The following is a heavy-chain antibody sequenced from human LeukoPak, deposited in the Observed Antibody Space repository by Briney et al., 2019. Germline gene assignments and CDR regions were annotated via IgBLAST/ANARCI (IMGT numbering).Heavy chain of an antibody. CDR3: ASLEPGGLYYFDY. J-gene: IGHJ4*02. Sequence: SETLSLTSTVSGGSISSSSYYWGWIRQPPGKGLEWIGSIYYSGSTYYNPSLNSRVTISVDTSKNQFTLKLSSVTAADTAVYYCASLEPGGLYYFDYWGQGTLVTVSP. V-gene: IGHV4-39*06. D-gene: IGHD3-16*01. CDR1: GGSISSSSYY. CDR2: IYYSGST.